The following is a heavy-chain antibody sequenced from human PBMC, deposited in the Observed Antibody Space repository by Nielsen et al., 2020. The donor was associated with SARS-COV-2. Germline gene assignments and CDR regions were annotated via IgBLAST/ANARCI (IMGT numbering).Heavy chain of an antibody. Sequence: GESLKISCAASGFTFSSYGMHWVRQAPGTGLEWVAVISYDGSNKYYADSVKGRFTISRDNSKNTLYLQMNSLRAEDTAVYYCAKGSGSYFGAFGYWGQGTLVTVSS. V-gene: IGHV3-30*18. D-gene: IGHD3-3*01. CDR2: ISYDGSNK. CDR1: GFTFSSYG. J-gene: IGHJ4*02. CDR3: AKGSGSYFGAFGY.